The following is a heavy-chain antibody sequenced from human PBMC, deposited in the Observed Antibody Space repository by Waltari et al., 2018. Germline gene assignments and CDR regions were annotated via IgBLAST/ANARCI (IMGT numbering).Heavy chain of an antibody. D-gene: IGHD3-3*01. CDR2: SIPLCGGP. CDR1: GDTFSNYG. V-gene: IGHV1-69*12. Sequence: QVQLVQSGAEVKQPGSSVRVSCRVSGDTFSNYGITWFRQGPGQGLEWVGGSIPLCGGPRYSHQLQGRVTILADESTNTVYMELSSLKSEDTAMYYCAREGSEMIFGVGNFDYWGQGTLVTVSS. CDR3: AREGSEMIFGVGNFDY. J-gene: IGHJ4*02.